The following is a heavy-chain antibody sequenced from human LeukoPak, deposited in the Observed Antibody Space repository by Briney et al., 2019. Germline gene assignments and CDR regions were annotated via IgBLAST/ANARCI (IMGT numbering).Heavy chain of an antibody. Sequence: SETLSLTCTVSGGSISSINYYWAWIRQPPGKGLEWIGNIYYTGSTYSNVPLRSRVAISVDTSKNQFSLRLSSVTAADTAVYYCVTNSIGYCSGGNCYQVSDSWGQGSLVTVSS. CDR1: GGSISSINYY. CDR2: IYYTGST. CDR3: VTNSIGYCSGGNCYQVSDS. J-gene: IGHJ4*02. V-gene: IGHV4-39*07. D-gene: IGHD2-15*01.